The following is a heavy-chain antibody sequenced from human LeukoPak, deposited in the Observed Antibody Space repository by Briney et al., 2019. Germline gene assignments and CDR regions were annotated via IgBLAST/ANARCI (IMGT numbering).Heavy chain of an antibody. Sequence: ASVKVSCKASGYTFTGYYMHWVRQAPGQGLEWMGRINPNSGGTNYGQKFQGRVTMTRDTSISTAYMELSRLRSDDTAVYYCARFVDDYGDTGNAFDIWGQGTMVTVSS. J-gene: IGHJ3*02. V-gene: IGHV1-2*06. D-gene: IGHD4-17*01. CDR2: INPNSGGT. CDR3: ARFVDDYGDTGNAFDI. CDR1: GYTFTGYY.